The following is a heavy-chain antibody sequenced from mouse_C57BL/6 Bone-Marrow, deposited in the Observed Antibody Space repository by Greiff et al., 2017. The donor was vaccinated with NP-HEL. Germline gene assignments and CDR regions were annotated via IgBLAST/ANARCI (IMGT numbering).Heavy chain of an antibody. CDR1: GYTFTDYY. Sequence: EVQLQQSGPVLVKPGASVKMSCKASGYTFTDYYMNWVKQSHGKSLEWIGVINPYNGGTSYNQKFKGKATLTVDKSSSTAYMELNSLTSEDSAVYYCARSGTVFAYWGQGTLVTVSA. CDR2: INPYNGGT. D-gene: IGHD1-1*01. V-gene: IGHV1-19*01. CDR3: ARSGTVFAY. J-gene: IGHJ3*01.